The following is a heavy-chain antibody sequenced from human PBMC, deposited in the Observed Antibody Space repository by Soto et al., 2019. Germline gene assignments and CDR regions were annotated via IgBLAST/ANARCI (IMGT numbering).Heavy chain of an antibody. CDR2: IYYSGST. Sequence: PSETLSLTCTVSGGSISSGGYYWSWIRQHPGKGLEWIGYIYYSGSTYYNPSLKSRVTISVDTSKNQFSLKLSSVTAADTAVYYCAREEGAVAGPTDYWGQGTLVTVSS. D-gene: IGHD6-19*01. J-gene: IGHJ4*02. CDR3: AREEGAVAGPTDY. V-gene: IGHV4-31*03. CDR1: GGSISSGGYY.